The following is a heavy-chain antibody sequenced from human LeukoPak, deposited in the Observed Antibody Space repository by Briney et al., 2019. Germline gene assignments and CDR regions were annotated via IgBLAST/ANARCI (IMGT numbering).Heavy chain of an antibody. CDR3: ARVEGITMVRVLEGFDY. V-gene: IGHV1-2*02. Sequence: SVKVSCKPSGYTFTRYYMHWVRQAPGQGLEWMGWINPSSGGTNYAQKLQGRVTMTRDTSISTAYMELSRLRSDDTAVYYCARVEGITMVRVLEGFDYWGQGTLVTVSS. CDR2: INPSSGGT. D-gene: IGHD3-10*01. J-gene: IGHJ4*02. CDR1: GYTFTRYY.